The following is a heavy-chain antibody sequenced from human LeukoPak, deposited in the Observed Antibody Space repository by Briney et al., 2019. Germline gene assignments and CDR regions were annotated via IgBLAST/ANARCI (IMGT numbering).Heavy chain of an antibody. CDR1: GFTFSDHY. CDR2: TRNKAKSYTT. CDR3: ARGVSDSGYYYMDV. Sequence: GGSLRLSCAASGFTFSDHYMDWVRQAPGKGLEWVGRTRNKAKSYTTEYAASVKGRFTVSRDDSKSSLCLQMNSLKTEDTAVYYCARGVSDSGYYYMDVWVTGTTVTVSS. J-gene: IGHJ6*03. V-gene: IGHV3-72*01. D-gene: IGHD2-15*01.